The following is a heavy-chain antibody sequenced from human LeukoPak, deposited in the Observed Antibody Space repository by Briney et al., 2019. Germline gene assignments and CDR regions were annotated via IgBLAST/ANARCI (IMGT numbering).Heavy chain of an antibody. CDR2: IRGSGGST. CDR3: AKGNVQPTAPTPFDY. D-gene: IGHD4-17*01. Sequence: QPGGSLRLSCAASGFTFSSYAMSWARQAPGKGLEWVSAIRGSGGSTYYADSVKGRFTISRDNSKNTLYLQMNSLRAEDTAVYYCAKGNVQPTAPTPFDYWGQGTLVTVSS. J-gene: IGHJ4*02. V-gene: IGHV3-23*01. CDR1: GFTFSSYA.